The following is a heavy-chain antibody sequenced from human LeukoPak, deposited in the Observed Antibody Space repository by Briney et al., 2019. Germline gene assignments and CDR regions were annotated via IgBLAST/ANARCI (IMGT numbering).Heavy chain of an antibody. Sequence: SETLSLTCAVYGGSFSGYYWSWIRQPPGKGLEWIGEINHSGSTNYNPPLKSRVTISVDTSKNQFSLKLSSVTAADTAVYYCASGDRGELVDYWGQGTLVTVSS. CDR3: ASGDRGELVDY. V-gene: IGHV4-34*01. CDR1: GGSFSGYY. J-gene: IGHJ4*02. CDR2: INHSGST. D-gene: IGHD3-10*01.